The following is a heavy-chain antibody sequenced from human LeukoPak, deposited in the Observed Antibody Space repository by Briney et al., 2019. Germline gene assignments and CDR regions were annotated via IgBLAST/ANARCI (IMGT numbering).Heavy chain of an antibody. J-gene: IGHJ3*02. CDR3: ARLYMPLGYCSSTSCSKGAFDI. V-gene: IGHV3-48*04. D-gene: IGHD2-2*01. CDR2: ISSSSSTI. CDR1: GFTFSSYS. Sequence: PGGSLRLSCAASGFTFSSYSMNWVRQAPGKGLEWVSYISSSSSTIYYADSVKGRFTISRDNAKNSLYLQMNSLRAEDTAVYYCARLYMPLGYCSSTSCSKGAFDIWGQGTMVTVSS.